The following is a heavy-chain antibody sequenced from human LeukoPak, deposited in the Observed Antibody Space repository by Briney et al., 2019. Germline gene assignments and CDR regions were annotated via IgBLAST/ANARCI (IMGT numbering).Heavy chain of an antibody. V-gene: IGHV4-39*01. Sequence: SETLSLTCTVSGGSISSSSYYWGWIRQPPGKGLEWIGSIYYSGSTYYNPSLKSRVTISVDTSKNQFSLKLSSVTAADTAVYYCARGTSYFDYWGQGTLVTVSS. J-gene: IGHJ4*02. D-gene: IGHD3-10*01. CDR2: IYYSGST. CDR3: ARGTSYFDY. CDR1: GGSISSSSYY.